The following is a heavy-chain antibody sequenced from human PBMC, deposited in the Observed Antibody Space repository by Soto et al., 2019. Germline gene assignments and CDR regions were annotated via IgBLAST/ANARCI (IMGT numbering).Heavy chain of an antibody. Sequence: QITLKESGPTLVKPTQTLTLTCTFSGFSLSTSGVGVGWIRQPPGKALEWLALIYWDDDKRYSPSLKSRLTITKDTSKNQVVLTMTNMDPVDTATYYCAHAMPQAIVVVPAAPNAFDIWGQGTMVTVSS. J-gene: IGHJ3*02. CDR1: GFSLSTSGVG. CDR3: AHAMPQAIVVVPAAPNAFDI. D-gene: IGHD2-2*01. V-gene: IGHV2-5*02. CDR2: IYWDDDK.